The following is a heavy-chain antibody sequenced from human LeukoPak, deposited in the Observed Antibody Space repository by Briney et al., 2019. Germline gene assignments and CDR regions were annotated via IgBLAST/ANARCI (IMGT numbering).Heavy chain of an antibody. CDR3: ARDSGDYEDDAFDI. D-gene: IGHD4-17*01. J-gene: IGHJ3*02. CDR2: ISYDGSNK. V-gene: IGHV3-30*03. CDR1: GFTFSSYG. Sequence: PGGSLRLSCAASGFTFSSYGMHWVRQAPGKGLEWVAVISYDGSNKYYADSVKGRFTISRDNSKNTLYLQMNSLRAEDTAVYYCARDSGDYEDDAFDIWGQGTMVTVSS.